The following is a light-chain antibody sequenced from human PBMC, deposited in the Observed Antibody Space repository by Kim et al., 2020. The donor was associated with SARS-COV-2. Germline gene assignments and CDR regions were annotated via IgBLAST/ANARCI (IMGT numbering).Light chain of an antibody. CDR2: YFSDSDK. CDR1: RYINVGSHN. V-gene: IGLV5-37*01. Sequence: LTCSLPRYINVGSHNFYWFQHKPGSPPRYLLCYFSDSDKGQGSGVPSRFSGSKDASANTGILLISGLQSEDEADYYCMIWPRNAVIFGGGTQLTVL. J-gene: IGLJ2*01. CDR3: MIWPRNAVI.